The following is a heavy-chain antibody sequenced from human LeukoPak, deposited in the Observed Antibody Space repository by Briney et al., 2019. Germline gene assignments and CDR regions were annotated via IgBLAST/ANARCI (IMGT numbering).Heavy chain of an antibody. CDR3: AKDLGLWFGETLFDY. CDR2: ISGSGGST. J-gene: IGHJ4*02. D-gene: IGHD3-10*01. CDR1: GFTFSSYA. V-gene: IGHV3-23*01. Sequence: GGSLRLSCAASGFTFSSYAMGWVRQAPGKGLEWVSAISGSGGSTYYADSVKGRFTISRDNSKNTLYLQMNSLRAEDTAVYYCAKDLGLWFGETLFDYWGQGTLVTVSS.